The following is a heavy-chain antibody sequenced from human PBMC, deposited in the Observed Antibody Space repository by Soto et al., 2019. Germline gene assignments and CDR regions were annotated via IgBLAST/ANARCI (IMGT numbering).Heavy chain of an antibody. CDR3: ARRLSYCWCLDV. J-gene: IGHJ6*02. Sequence: QVQLQESGPGLVKPSETLSLTCTVSGVSVNSATNYWSWLRQTPGKGLEWIGYIYYTGTTTYNPPLKSRVTISLDTSMNQFSLELTSATAADTAVYYCARRLSYCWCLDVWGQGTSVTVSS. CDR2: IYYTGTT. CDR1: GVSVNSATNY. D-gene: IGHD2-8*02. V-gene: IGHV4-61*01.